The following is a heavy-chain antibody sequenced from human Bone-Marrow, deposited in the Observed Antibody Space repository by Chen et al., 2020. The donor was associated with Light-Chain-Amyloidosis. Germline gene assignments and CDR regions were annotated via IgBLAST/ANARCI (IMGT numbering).Heavy chain of an antibody. J-gene: IGHJ4*02. D-gene: IGHD1-26*01. Sequence: QEQLEESGGGVVQPGRSMRLSCAAFGFTFSGFGMHWVRQAPGKGLEWVASISYDGSDKYYADSVKGRFTISRHNSNNTLSLQMSSLRPEDTAIYHCAKYGAAWELRSEFDSWGQGTLVTVSS. V-gene: IGHV3-30*18. CDR1: GFTFSGFG. CDR3: AKYGAAWELRSEFDS. CDR2: ISYDGSDK.